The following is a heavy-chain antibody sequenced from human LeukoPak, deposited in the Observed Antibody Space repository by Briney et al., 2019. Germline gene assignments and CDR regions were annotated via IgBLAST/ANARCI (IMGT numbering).Heavy chain of an antibody. CDR2: ISTTGNTI. CDR1: GFTFTNYY. V-gene: IGHV3-11*01. Sequence: PGGSLRLSCAASGFTFTNYYMTWIRQAPGRGLEWVSYISTTGNTIYYADSVKGRFTISRDNAKNSLYLQMNSLRVEDTAVYYCARDAGPYYFDYWGQGTLVTVSS. J-gene: IGHJ4*02. CDR3: ARDAGPYYFDY.